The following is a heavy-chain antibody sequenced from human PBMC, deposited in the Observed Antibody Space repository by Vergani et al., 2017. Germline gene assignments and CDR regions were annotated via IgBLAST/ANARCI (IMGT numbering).Heavy chain of an antibody. CDR3: ARSSSWYLGDAFDI. Sequence: EVQLVQSGAEVKKPGESLRISCKCSGYSFTSYWISWVRQMPGKGLEWMGRIDPSDSYTNYSPSVQGHLTISAGKSISTACLQWSSLKASDTAMYYCARSSSWYLGDAFDIWGQGTMVTVSS. J-gene: IGHJ3*02. CDR1: GYSFTSYW. CDR2: IDPSDSYT. D-gene: IGHD6-13*01. V-gene: IGHV5-10-1*01.